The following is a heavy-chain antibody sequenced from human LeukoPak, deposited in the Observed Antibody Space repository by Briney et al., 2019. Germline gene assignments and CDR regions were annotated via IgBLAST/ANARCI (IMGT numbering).Heavy chain of an antibody. D-gene: IGHD6-19*01. V-gene: IGHV1-8*01. CDR3: ARGLTWLGDASTNDY. J-gene: IGHJ4*02. CDR1: GYTFTSYD. CDR2: MNPNSGNT. Sequence: ASVKVSCKASGYTFTSYDINWVRQATGQGLEWMGWMNPNSGNTGYAQKFQGRVTMTRNTSISSAYMELSSLRSEDTAVYYCARGLTWLGDASTNDYWGQGTLVTVSS.